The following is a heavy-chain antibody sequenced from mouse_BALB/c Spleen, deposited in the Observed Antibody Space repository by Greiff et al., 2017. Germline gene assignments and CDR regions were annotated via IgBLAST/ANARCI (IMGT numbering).Heavy chain of an antibody. V-gene: IGHV14-3*02. Sequence: VHVKQSGAELVKPGASVKLSCTASGFNIKDTYMHWVKQRPEQGLEWIGRIDPANGNTKYDPKFQGKATITADTSSNTAYLQLSSLTSEDTAVYYCARLGYGKGGYWGQGTTLTVSS. D-gene: IGHD2-10*02. J-gene: IGHJ2*01. CDR2: IDPANGNT. CDR1: GFNIKDTY. CDR3: ARLGYGKGGY.